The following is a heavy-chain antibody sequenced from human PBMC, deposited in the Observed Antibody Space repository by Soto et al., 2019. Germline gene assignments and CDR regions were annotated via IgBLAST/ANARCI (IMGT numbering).Heavy chain of an antibody. CDR2: INAGNGNT. J-gene: IGHJ5*02. CDR3: ARDKLGYCSGGSCYFSARFDP. CDR1: GYTFTSYA. V-gene: IGHV1-3*01. D-gene: IGHD2-15*01. Sequence: ASVKVSCKASGYTFTSYAMHWVRQATGQRLGGMGWINAGNGNTKYSQKFQGRVTITRDTSASTAYMELSSLRSEDTAVYYCARDKLGYCSGGSCYFSARFDPWGQGTLVTVSS.